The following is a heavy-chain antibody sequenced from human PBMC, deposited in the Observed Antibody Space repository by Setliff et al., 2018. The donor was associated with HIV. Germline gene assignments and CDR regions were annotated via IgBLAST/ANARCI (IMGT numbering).Heavy chain of an antibody. CDR3: ARRKGGYGLDV. Sequence: SETLSLTCTVSGGSITSAAYYWTWIRQPAGKGLEWIGRFSVPGTTNYGPSFKSRLTIWVDMSKNQFSLKLTSVTAADTAVYYCARRKGGYGLDVWGQGTTVTVSS. CDR1: GGSITSAAYY. D-gene: IGHD3-16*01. J-gene: IGHJ6*02. CDR2: FSVPGTT. V-gene: IGHV4-61*02.